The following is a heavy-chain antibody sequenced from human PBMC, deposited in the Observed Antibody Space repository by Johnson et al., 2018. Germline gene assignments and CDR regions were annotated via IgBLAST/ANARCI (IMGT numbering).Heavy chain of an antibody. CDR2: MNPNSDNT. CDR3: ARGGGWGKGDAFDI. CDR1: GYTFTSYD. J-gene: IGHJ3*02. Sequence: QVQLVQSGAEVKKPGASVKVSCKASGYTFTSYDINWVRQATGQGLEWMGWMNPNSDNTGYAQKFQGRAPMTRNTSISTAYMELGSLRPEDTAVDYCARGGGWGKGDAFDIWGQGTMVTVSS. D-gene: IGHD7-27*01. V-gene: IGHV1-8*01.